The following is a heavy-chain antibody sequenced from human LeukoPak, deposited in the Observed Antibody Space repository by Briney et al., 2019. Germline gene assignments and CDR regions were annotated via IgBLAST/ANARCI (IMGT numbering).Heavy chain of an antibody. D-gene: IGHD1-1*01. CDR3: ARDRRVTTGSFYYYMDV. Sequence: SETLSLTCAVYGGSFSGYYWSWIRQPPGKGLEWIGEINHSGSTNYNPSLKSRVTISVDTSKNQFSLQLSSVTAADTAVYYCARDRRVTTGSFYYYMDVWGKGTTVTVSS. V-gene: IGHV4-34*01. CDR2: INHSGST. CDR1: GGSFSGYY. J-gene: IGHJ6*03.